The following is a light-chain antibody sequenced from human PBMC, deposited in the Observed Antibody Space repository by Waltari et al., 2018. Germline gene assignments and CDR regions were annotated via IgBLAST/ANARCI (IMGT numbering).Light chain of an antibody. J-gene: IGLJ3*02. Sequence: QLVLTQSPSASASLGASVKLTCTLSSGHSSNVIAWLQQQPEKGPRYLMKVNSDGSHRQGDGIPGRFSGSSSGAERYLAISSLQSEDEADYYCQTGGHGTWVFGGGTKLTVL. CDR1: SGHSSNV. CDR3: QTGGHGTWV. CDR2: VNSDGSH. V-gene: IGLV4-69*01.